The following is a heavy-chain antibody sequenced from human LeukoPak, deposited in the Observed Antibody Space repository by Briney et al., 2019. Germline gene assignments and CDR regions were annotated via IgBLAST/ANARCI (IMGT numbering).Heavy chain of an antibody. CDR1: GFTFSRYA. D-gene: IGHD3-10*01. Sequence: GSLRLSCAASGFTFSRYAMSWVRQAPGKGLEWVSGISASGESTYYADSVKGRFTISRDNAKNSLYLQMNSLRAEDTAVYYCARDRYYASGSYNWFDPWGQGTLVTVSS. J-gene: IGHJ5*02. V-gene: IGHV3-23*01. CDR3: ARDRYYASGSYNWFDP. CDR2: ISASGEST.